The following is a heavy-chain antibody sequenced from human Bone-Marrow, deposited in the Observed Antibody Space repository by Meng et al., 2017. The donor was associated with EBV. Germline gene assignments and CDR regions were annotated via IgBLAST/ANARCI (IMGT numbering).Heavy chain of an antibody. J-gene: IGHJ5*02. CDR2: VHYTGST. V-gene: IGHV4-39*01. Sequence: ASVPREGKPSQSLSLTGTGSGDSISGFYDGGWIRQPPGRGLEWIGSVHYTGSTYYSPSVKSRVTVSVDTSKNQFSLRLTSVTAADTAVYYCARPFPSWQSPRLDPFGAWGQGTLVTVSS. CDR1: GDSISGFYD. D-gene: IGHD6-19*01. CDR3: ARPFPSWQSPRLDPFGA.